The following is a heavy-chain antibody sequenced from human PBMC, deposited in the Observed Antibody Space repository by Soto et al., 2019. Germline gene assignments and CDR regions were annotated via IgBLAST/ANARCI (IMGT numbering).Heavy chain of an antibody. CDR2: IIPIFGTA. V-gene: IGHV1-69*13. CDR3: ARVYDSSGYYFAY. Sequence: ASVKVSCKASGYTFTGYYMHWVRQAPGQGLEWMGGIIPIFGTANYAQKFQGRVTITADESTSTAYMELSSLRSEDTAVYYCARVYDSSGYYFAYWGQGTLVTVSS. D-gene: IGHD3-22*01. J-gene: IGHJ4*02. CDR1: GYTFTGYY.